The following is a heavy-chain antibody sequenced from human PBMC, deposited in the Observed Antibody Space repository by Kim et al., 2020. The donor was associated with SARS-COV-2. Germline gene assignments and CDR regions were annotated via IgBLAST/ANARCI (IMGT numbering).Heavy chain of an antibody. D-gene: IGHD6-13*01. CDR1: GFTFSSYG. CDR3: ARDLSSWGYNWFDP. CDR2: IWYDGSNK. J-gene: IGHJ5*02. V-gene: IGHV3-33*01. Sequence: GGSLRLSCAASGFTFSSYGMHWVRQAPGKGLEWVAVIWYDGSNKYYADSVKGRFTISRDNSKNTLYLQMNSLRAEDTAVYYCARDLSSWGYNWFDPWGQGTLVTVSS.